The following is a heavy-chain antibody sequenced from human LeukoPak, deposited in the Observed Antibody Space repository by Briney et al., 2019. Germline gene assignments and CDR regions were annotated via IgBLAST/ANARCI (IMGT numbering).Heavy chain of an antibody. Sequence: PSETLSLTCAVYGGSFSGYYWSWIRQPPGKGLEWIGEINHSGSTNYNPSLKSRVTISVDTSKNQFSLKLSSVTAADTAVYYCATTYVWGSYRSNAPFDYWGQGTLDTVSS. CDR3: ATTYVWGSYRSNAPFDY. D-gene: IGHD3-16*02. CDR1: GGSFSGYY. CDR2: INHSGST. V-gene: IGHV4-34*01. J-gene: IGHJ4*02.